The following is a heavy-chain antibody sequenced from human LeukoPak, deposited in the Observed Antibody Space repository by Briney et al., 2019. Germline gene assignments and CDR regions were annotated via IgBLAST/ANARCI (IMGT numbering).Heavy chain of an antibody. CDR2: INHSEST. J-gene: IGHJ1*01. CDR3: ARGEWLRSGRSTKYFQH. D-gene: IGHD5-12*01. V-gene: IGHV4-34*01. Sequence: SETLSLTCAVYGGSFSGYYWSWIRQPPGKGLEWIGEINHSESTNYNPSLKSRVTISVDTSKNQFSLKLSSVTAADTAVYYCARGEWLRSGRSTKYFQHWGQGTLVTVSS. CDR1: GGSFSGYY.